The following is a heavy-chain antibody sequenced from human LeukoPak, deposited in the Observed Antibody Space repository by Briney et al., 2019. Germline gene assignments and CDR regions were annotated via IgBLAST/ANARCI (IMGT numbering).Heavy chain of an antibody. CDR2: IRYAGET. CDR1: GFIFSQYS. Sequence: GGSLRLSCAASGFIFSQYSINWVRQAPGKGLEWLSHIRYAGETFYADSVKGRFTISRDSATNSLYLQMNSLRAEDTAIYYCARDAGNSGYGCDLWGQGTLVTVSS. D-gene: IGHD5-12*01. J-gene: IGHJ5*02. V-gene: IGHV3-48*01. CDR3: ARDAGNSGYGCDL.